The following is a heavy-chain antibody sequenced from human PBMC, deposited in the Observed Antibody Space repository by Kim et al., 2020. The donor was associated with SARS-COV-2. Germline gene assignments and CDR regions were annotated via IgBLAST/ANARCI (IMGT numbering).Heavy chain of an antibody. D-gene: IGHD6-13*01. Sequence: GGSLRLSCAASGFTFSNAWMSWVRQAPGKGLEWVGRIKSKTDGGTTDYAAPVKGRFTISRDDSKNTLYLQMNSLKTEDTAVYYCTTVSQHSSSWYSPFYYYYYYGMDVWGQGTTVTVSS. J-gene: IGHJ6*02. CDR3: TTVSQHSSSWYSPFYYYYYYGMDV. CDR2: IKSKTDGGTT. V-gene: IGHV3-15*01. CDR1: GFTFSNAW.